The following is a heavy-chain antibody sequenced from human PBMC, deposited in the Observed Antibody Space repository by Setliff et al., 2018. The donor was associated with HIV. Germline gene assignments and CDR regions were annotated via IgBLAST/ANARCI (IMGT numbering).Heavy chain of an antibody. CDR3: ARSLDYYGSGSYYVGWFDL. J-gene: IGHJ5*02. D-gene: IGHD3-10*01. CDR2: IYSSGST. Sequence: PSETLSLTCTVSGGSISKYFWSWIRQSAEKGLEWIGRIYSSGSTNQNPTLKSRVSMSVDTSKSQFSLNLSSVTAADTAVYYCARSLDYYGSGSYYVGWFDLWGQGIPVTVSS. V-gene: IGHV4-4*07. CDR1: GGSISKYF.